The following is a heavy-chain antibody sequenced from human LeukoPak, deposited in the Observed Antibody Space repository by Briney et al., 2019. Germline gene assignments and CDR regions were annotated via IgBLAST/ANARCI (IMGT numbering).Heavy chain of an antibody. CDR2: ISGSNSAK. D-gene: IGHD5-12*01. CDR1: GFIFSNYS. CDR3: ASLYSGYDNFDY. J-gene: IGHJ4*02. V-gene: IGHV3-48*04. Sequence: PGGSLRLSCAASGFIFSNYSMNWVRQAPGKGLEWVSYISGSNSAKYYADSVQGRFTISRDNAKDSVYLQVNSLRAEDTAVYYCASLYSGYDNFDYWGQGTLVTVSS.